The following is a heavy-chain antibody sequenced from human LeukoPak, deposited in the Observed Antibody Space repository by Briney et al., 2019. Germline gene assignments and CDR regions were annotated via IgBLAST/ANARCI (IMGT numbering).Heavy chain of an antibody. V-gene: IGHV3-33*08. J-gene: IGHJ4*02. CDR2: IWYDGSNK. Sequence: GRSLRLSCAASGFTFSNYGMHWVRQAPGKGLEWVAVIWYDGSNKYYADSVKGRFTISRDSSKNTLDLQMNSLRAEDTAVYYCVRVGYTNYGIDYWGQGTLVTVSS. CDR1: GFTFSNYG. D-gene: IGHD4-11*01. CDR3: VRVGYTNYGIDY.